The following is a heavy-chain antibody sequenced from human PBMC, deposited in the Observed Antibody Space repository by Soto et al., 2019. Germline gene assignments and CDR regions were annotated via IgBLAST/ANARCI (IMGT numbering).Heavy chain of an antibody. D-gene: IGHD5-12*01. Sequence: PSETLSLTCTVSGGSISSGGYYWSWIRQHPGKGLEWIGYIYYSGSTYYNPSLKSRVTISVDTSKNQFSLKLSSVTAADTAVYYCARDQSSRDGYNPYNWFDPWGQGTLVTVSS. CDR3: ARDQSSRDGYNPYNWFDP. J-gene: IGHJ5*02. V-gene: IGHV4-31*03. CDR2: IYYSGST. CDR1: GGSISSGGYY.